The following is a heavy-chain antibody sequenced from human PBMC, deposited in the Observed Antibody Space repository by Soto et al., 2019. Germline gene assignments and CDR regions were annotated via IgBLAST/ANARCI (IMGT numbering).Heavy chain of an antibody. J-gene: IGHJ6*03. CDR1: GGTFSAYS. Sequence: QVPLVQSGAEVRKPGSSVKVSCKASGGTFSAYSIDWVRHVPGQGLEWLGRITPMYGKINYAQKWQGRVTITADTSTNTAYMEVTSLRSEDTAVYYCAREAGVDNYMDVWGKGTAVTVPS. V-gene: IGHV1-69*08. CDR3: AREAGVDNYMDV. CDR2: ITPMYGKI. D-gene: IGHD3-10*01.